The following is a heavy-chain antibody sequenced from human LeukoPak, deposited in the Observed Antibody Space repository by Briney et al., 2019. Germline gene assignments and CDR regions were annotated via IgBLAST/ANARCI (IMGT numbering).Heavy chain of an antibody. J-gene: IGHJ4*02. CDR1: GYTFPSYA. D-gene: IGHD1-26*01. Sequence: GASVKVSCKASGYTFPSYAMHWVRQAPGQRLEWMGWINAGNGNTKYSQKFQGRVTITRDTSASTAYMELSSLRPEDTAVHYCARQGGGPYSGSPFDYWGQGTLVTVSS. CDR3: ARQGGGPYSGSPFDY. V-gene: IGHV1-3*01. CDR2: INAGNGNT.